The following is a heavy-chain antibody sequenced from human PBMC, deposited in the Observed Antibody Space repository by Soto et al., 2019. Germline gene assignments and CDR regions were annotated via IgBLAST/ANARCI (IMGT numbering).Heavy chain of an antibody. CDR1: GGTFSSYA. J-gene: IGHJ4*02. CDR2: IIPIFGTA. CDR3: ARLYDSSGQLRYFDY. Sequence: GASVKVSCKASGGTFSSYAISWVRQAPGQGLEWMGGIIPIFGTANYAQKFQGRVTITADESTSTAYMELSSLRSEDTAVYYCARLYDSSGQLRYFDYWGQGTLVTVPQ. D-gene: IGHD3-22*01. V-gene: IGHV1-69*13.